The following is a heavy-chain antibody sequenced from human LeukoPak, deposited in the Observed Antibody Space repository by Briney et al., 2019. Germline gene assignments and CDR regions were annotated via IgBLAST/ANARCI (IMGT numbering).Heavy chain of an antibody. CDR3: AREGIAAAGL. V-gene: IGHV4-38-2*02. Sequence: SETLSLTCTVSGYSISSGYYWGWIRQPPGKGLEWIGSIYHSGSTYYNPSLKSRVTISVDTSKNQFSLKLSSVTAADTAVYYCAREGIAAAGLWGQGTLVTVSS. CDR2: IYHSGST. J-gene: IGHJ4*02. D-gene: IGHD6-13*01. CDR1: GYSISSGYY.